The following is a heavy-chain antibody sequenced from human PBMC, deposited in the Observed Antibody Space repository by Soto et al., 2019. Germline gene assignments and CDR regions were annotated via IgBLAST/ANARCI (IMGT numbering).Heavy chain of an antibody. Sequence: EVQLVESGGGLVQPGGSLRLSCAASGFTVSTNYMSWVRQAPGKGLEWVSVSYSGGSTYYADSVKGRFTISRDNSKNTLYLQMNILRAEYTAVYYCSSSSGWYYDYWGQGTLVTVSS. D-gene: IGHD6-19*01. CDR1: GFTVSTNY. J-gene: IGHJ4*02. CDR3: SSSSGWYYDY. V-gene: IGHV3-66*01. CDR2: SYSGGST.